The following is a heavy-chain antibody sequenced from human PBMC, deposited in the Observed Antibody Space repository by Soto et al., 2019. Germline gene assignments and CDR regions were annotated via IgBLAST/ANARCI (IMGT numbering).Heavy chain of an antibody. CDR3: ATEGDSSGLDY. V-gene: IGHV1-69*08. D-gene: IGHD6-25*01. Sequence: QVQLVQSGAEVKKPGSSVKVSCKASGGTFSSYTISWVRQAPGQGLEWMGRIIPILGIANYAQKFQGRVTITADKSTSTAYMELSSLRSEDTAVYYCATEGDSSGLDYWGQGTLVTVSS. CDR2: IIPILGIA. CDR1: GGTFSSYT. J-gene: IGHJ4*02.